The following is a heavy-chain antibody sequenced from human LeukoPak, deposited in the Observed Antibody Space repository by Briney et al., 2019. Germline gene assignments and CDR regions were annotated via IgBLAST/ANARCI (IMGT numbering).Heavy chain of an antibody. CDR1: GFTFSNAW. CDR3: TTVTLYDSSGYYYFDYFDY. V-gene: IGHV3-15*01. D-gene: IGHD3-22*01. Sequence: GGSLRLSCAASGFTFSNAWMSWVRQAPGKGLEWVGRIKSKTDGGTTDYAAPVKGRFTISRDDSKNTLYLQMNSLKTEDTAVYYCTTVTLYDSSGYYYFDYFDYWGQGTLVTVSS. CDR2: IKSKTDGGTT. J-gene: IGHJ4*02.